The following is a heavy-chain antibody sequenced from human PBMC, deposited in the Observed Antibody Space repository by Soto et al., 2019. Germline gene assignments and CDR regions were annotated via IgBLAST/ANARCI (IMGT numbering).Heavy chain of an antibody. CDR1: GGSISSGGYY. V-gene: IGHV4-31*03. D-gene: IGHD6-13*01. Sequence: QVQLQESGPGLVKPSQTLSLTCTVSGGSISSGGYYWSWIRQHPGKGLEWIGYINYSGSTYYNPSPKRRVITTLDTSKNNSPLKLSTVTTADTAVYYCARATPACTFISYCYYYDRDVWGKGTTVTVSS. J-gene: IGHJ6*03. CDR3: ARATPACTFISYCYYYDRDV. CDR2: INYSGST.